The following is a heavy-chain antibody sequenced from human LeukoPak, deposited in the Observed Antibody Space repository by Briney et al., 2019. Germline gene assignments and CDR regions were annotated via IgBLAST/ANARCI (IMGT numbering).Heavy chain of an antibody. CDR3: AGDLREGLDYYYGMDV. Sequence: GSSVKVSCKASGGTFSSYAISWVRQAPGQGLEWMGRIIPILGIANYAQKFQGRVTMTRDTSTSTVYMELSSLRSEDSAVYYCAGDLREGLDYYYGMDVWGQGTTVTVSS. V-gene: IGHV1-69*04. D-gene: IGHD4-17*01. CDR1: GGTFSSYA. CDR2: IIPILGIA. J-gene: IGHJ6*02.